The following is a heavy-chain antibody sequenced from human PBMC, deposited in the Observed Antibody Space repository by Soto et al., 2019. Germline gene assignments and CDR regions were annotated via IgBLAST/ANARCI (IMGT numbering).Heavy chain of an antibody. CDR3: AKLPRYGGANAGF. J-gene: IGHJ4*01. CDR1: GGFPSTIGYY. D-gene: IGHD4-17*01. Sequence: PQSFSLTCTVSGGFPSTIGYYWFLILLPPGKGLEWIGSIYYSGSPSYNSSLKSRVTISVDTSKNHFSLKLTSMTAADTAVYYCAKLPRYGGANAGFWGQGILVSVSS. CDR2: IYYSGSP. V-gene: IGHV4-39*02.